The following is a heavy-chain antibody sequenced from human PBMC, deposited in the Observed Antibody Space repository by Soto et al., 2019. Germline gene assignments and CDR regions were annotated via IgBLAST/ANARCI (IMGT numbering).Heavy chain of an antibody. V-gene: IGHV5-51*03. CDR3: ARLPWFGQKMAPFHY. J-gene: IGHJ4*02. Sequence: EVQLVQSGAEVKKPGESLKISCKGSGYSFTSYWNGWVRQMPGKGLEWMGIIYPGDSDTRYSPSYQGQATISADKSISTAYLQWSSLKASDTAMYYCARLPWFGQKMAPFHYWGQGTLVTVSS. D-gene: IGHD3-10*01. CDR2: IYPGDSDT. CDR1: GYSFTSYW.